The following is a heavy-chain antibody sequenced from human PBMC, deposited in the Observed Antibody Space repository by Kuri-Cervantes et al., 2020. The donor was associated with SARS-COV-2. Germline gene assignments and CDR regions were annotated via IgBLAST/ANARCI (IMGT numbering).Heavy chain of an antibody. J-gene: IGHJ6*03. CDR2: IYPGDSDT. CDR3: ARYSSSWSYYMDV. D-gene: IGHD6-13*01. V-gene: IGHV5-51*01. Sequence: GESLKISCKGTGYTFSTYWIGWVRQLSGKGLEWMGIIYPGDSDTRYSPSFQGQVTISADKSISTAYLQWSSLKASDTAMYYCARYSSSWSYYMDVWGKGTTVTVSS. CDR1: GYTFSTYW.